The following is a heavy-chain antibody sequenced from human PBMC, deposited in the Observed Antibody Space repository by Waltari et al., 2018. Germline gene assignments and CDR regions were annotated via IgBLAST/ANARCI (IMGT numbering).Heavy chain of an antibody. CDR2: IYYNGST. D-gene: IGHD6-19*01. Sequence: QLQLQESGPGLVKPSETLSLTCTVSVGSISSSSNYYWGWIRQPPGKGRAWIGSIYYNGSTYHNPSLKSRVTISVDTSKNQFSLKLSSVTAADTVVYYCARRAWGSGWSYWGQGTLVAVSS. CDR1: VGSISSSSNYY. J-gene: IGHJ4*02. CDR3: ARRAWGSGWSY. V-gene: IGHV4-39*01.